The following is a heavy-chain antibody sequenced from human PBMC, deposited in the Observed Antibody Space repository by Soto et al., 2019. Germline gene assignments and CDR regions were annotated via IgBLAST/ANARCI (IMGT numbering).Heavy chain of an antibody. J-gene: IGHJ4*02. CDR2: ISGSGGST. Sequence: GGSLRLSCAASGFTFSSYAMSWVRQAPGKGLEWVSAISGSGGSTYYADSVKGRFTISRDNSKNTLYLQMNSLRAEDTAVYYCAKDRDYYGSGSYANYWGQGTLVTVSS. CDR3: AKDRDYYGSGSYANY. CDR1: GFTFSSYA. D-gene: IGHD3-10*01. V-gene: IGHV3-23*01.